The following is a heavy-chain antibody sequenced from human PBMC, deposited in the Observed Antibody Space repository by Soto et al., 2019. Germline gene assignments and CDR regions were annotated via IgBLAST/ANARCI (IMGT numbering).Heavy chain of an antibody. CDR3: ARFPSRAHYFAMAV. D-gene: IGHD2-2*01. Sequence: QVQLQESGPGRVTPSQTLSLTCTVSGGSVNSGGYYWTWIRQHPGRGLECLGYIYYSGNTYYNPSLQSRLTISLDTSKNQFSLKLTSVTAADTAVYYCARFPSRAHYFAMAVWGQGTAVTVSS. V-gene: IGHV4-31*03. CDR2: IYYSGNT. CDR1: GGSVNSGGYY. J-gene: IGHJ6*02.